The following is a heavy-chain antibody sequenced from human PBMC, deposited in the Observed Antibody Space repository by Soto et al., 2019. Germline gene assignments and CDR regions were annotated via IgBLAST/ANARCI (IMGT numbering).Heavy chain of an antibody. V-gene: IGHV4-31*03. CDR2: IYHSGST. CDR1: GGSISSGGYY. J-gene: IGHJ5*02. Sequence: SETLSLTCTVSGGSISSGGYYWSWIRQHPGKGLEWIGYIYHSGSTYYNPSLKSRVTMSVETSKNQFSLKLSSVTAADTAVYYCAREAAGILNWFDPWGQGTLVTVS. CDR3: AREAAGILNWFDP. D-gene: IGHD6-25*01.